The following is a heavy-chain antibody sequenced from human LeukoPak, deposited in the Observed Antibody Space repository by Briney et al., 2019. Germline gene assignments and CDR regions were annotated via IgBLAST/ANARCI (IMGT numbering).Heavy chain of an antibody. Sequence: PGGSLRLSCAASGFTFSSYSMNWVRQAPGKGLEWVSSISSSSSYIYYADSVKGRFTISRDNAKNSLYLQMNSLRAEDTAVYYCARPDPYCSSTSCYAFDIWGQGTMVTVSS. CDR2: ISSSSSYI. D-gene: IGHD2-2*01. CDR3: ARPDPYCSSTSCYAFDI. J-gene: IGHJ3*02. CDR1: GFTFSSYS. V-gene: IGHV3-21*01.